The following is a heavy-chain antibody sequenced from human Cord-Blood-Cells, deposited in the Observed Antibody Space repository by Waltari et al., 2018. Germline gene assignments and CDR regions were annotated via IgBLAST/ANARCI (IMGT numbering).Heavy chain of an antibody. CDR1: GGSISSGGYY. CDR3: ASPWSVAADAFDI. V-gene: IGHV4-31*03. Sequence: QVQLQESGPGLVKPSQTLSLTCTVSGGSISSGGYYWSWIRQHPGKGLEWIGYIFYRGSTYYNPSLKSGVTRAGDTSKNQFSLKLSSVTAADTAVYYCASPWSVAADAFDIWGQGTMVTVSS. J-gene: IGHJ3*02. D-gene: IGHD2-15*01. CDR2: IFYRGST.